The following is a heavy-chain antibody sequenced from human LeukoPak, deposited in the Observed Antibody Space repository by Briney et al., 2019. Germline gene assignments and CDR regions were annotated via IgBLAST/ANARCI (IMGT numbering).Heavy chain of an antibody. Sequence: ASVTVSCKASGYTFTSYGISWVRQAPGQGLEWMGWISAYNGNTNYAQKLQGRVTMTTDTSTSTAYMELRSLRSDDTAVYYCARDRVGFVVVPAAINWFDPWGQGTLVTVSS. D-gene: IGHD2-2*02. V-gene: IGHV1-18*01. CDR3: ARDRVGFVVVPAAINWFDP. CDR2: ISAYNGNT. CDR1: GYTFTSYG. J-gene: IGHJ5*02.